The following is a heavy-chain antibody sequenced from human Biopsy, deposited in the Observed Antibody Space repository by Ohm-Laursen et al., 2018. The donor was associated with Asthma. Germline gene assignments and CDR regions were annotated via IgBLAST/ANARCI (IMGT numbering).Heavy chain of an antibody. J-gene: IGHJ6*02. D-gene: IGHD3-3*01. CDR2: ISYDGSNK. CDR3: AKDTEGRYDFWSGLSYNYYGMDV. CDR1: GFTFSSYG. V-gene: IGHV3-30*18. Sequence: SLRLSCAASGFTFSSYGMHWVRQAPGKGLEWVAVISYDGSNKYYADSVKGRFTISRDNSKNTLYLQMDSLRAEDTAVYYCAKDTEGRYDFWSGLSYNYYGMDVWGQGTTVTVSS.